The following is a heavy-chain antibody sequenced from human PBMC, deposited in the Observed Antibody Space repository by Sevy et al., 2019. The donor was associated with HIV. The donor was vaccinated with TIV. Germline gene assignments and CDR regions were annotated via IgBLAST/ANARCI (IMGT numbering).Heavy chain of an antibody. Sequence: GGSLRLSCVDSGFTFSRSCMSWVRQAPGKGLEWVANIKKDGSEKNCVDSVKGRFTISRDNVRKTQYLQMNSLRAEDTAVYYCVRAIGGVEDHYWGQGTLVTVSS. CDR1: GFTFSRSC. CDR3: VRAIGGVEDHY. J-gene: IGHJ4*02. V-gene: IGHV3-7*01. CDR2: IKKDGSEK. D-gene: IGHD3-16*01.